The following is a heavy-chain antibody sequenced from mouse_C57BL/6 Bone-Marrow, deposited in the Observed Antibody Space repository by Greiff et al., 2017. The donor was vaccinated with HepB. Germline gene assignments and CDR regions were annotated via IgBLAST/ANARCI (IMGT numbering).Heavy chain of an antibody. CDR2: ISDGGSYT. V-gene: IGHV5-4*01. J-gene: IGHJ3*01. Sequence: EVQGVESGGGLVKPGGSLKLSCAASGFTFSSYAMSWVRQTPEKRLEWVATISDGGSYTYYPDNVKGRFTISRDNAKNNLYLQMSHLKSEDTAMYYCARDPLFFAYWGQGTLVTVSA. CDR1: GFTFSSYA. D-gene: IGHD1-1*02. CDR3: ARDPLFFAY.